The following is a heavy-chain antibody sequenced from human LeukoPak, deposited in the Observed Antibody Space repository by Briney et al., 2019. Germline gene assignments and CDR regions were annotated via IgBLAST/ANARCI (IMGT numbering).Heavy chain of an antibody. CDR1: GDSVSSNSAA. D-gene: IGHD5-24*01. J-gene: IGHJ6*03. CDR3: ARDQDGYNYYYYYYYYMDV. Sequence: SQTLSLTCAISGDSVSSNSAARNWIRQSPSRGLEWLGRTYYRSKWYNDYAVSVKSRITINPDTSKNQFSLQLNSVTPEDTAVYYCARDQDGYNYYYYYYYYMDVWGKGTTVTISS. V-gene: IGHV6-1*01. CDR2: TYYRSKWYN.